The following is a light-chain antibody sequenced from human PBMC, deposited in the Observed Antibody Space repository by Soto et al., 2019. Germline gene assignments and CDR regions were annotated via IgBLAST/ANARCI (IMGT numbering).Light chain of an antibody. CDR2: GAS. J-gene: IGKJ1*01. Sequence: EILMTQSPGTLSLSPGERATLSCRASQSVSSNYLAWYQQKAGQAPRLLIYGASNRATGIPDRFSGSGSGTDFTLTISRPEPEDFAVYYCQQYGSPGTFGQGTKVDIK. V-gene: IGKV3-20*01. CDR1: QSVSSNY. CDR3: QQYGSPGT.